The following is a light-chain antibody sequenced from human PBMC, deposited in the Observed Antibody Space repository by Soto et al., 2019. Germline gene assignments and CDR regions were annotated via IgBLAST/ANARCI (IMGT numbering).Light chain of an antibody. J-gene: IGKJ1*01. CDR3: QQYNNWPRT. V-gene: IGKV3-15*01. CDR2: GAS. Sequence: EIVLTQSPGTLSLSPGEGAALSCRASQSVSSNLAWYQQKPGQAPRLLMYGASTRATGIPARFSGSGSGTEFTLTISSLQSEDFAVYYCQQYNNWPRTFGQGTKVDIK. CDR1: QSVSSN.